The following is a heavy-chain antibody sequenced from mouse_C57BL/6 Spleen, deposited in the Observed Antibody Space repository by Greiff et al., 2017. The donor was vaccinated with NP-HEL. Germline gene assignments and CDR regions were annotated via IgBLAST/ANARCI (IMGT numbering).Heavy chain of an antibody. V-gene: IGHV1-9*01. J-gene: IGHJ3*01. CDR1: GYTFTGYW. D-gene: IGHD4-1*02. CDR2: ILPGSGST. Sequence: VQLQQSGAELMKPGASVKLSCKATGYTFTGYWIEWVKQRPGHGLEWIGEILPGSGSTTYNAKFKGKATFTADTSSNTAYMQLSILSTEDVDIYYCARSQLGGFQFAYWGQGTLVTVSA. CDR3: ARSQLGGFQFAY.